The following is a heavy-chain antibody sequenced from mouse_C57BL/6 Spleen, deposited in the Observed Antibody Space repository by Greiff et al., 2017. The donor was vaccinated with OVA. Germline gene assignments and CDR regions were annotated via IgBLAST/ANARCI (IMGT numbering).Heavy chain of an antibody. V-gene: IGHV14-3*01. CDR2: IDPANGNT. D-gene: IGHD4-1*01. Sequence: VHVKQSVAELVRPGASVKLSCTASGFNIKNTYMHWVKQRPEQGLEWIGRIDPANGNTKYAPKFQGKATITADTSSNTAYLQLSSLTSEDTAIYYCARLNWDDWYFDVWGTGTTVTVSS. CDR3: ARLNWDDWYFDV. J-gene: IGHJ1*03. CDR1: GFNIKNTY.